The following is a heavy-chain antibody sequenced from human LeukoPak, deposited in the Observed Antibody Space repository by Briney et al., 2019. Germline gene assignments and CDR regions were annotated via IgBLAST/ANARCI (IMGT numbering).Heavy chain of an antibody. CDR3: ARGYCSETSCFRFAP. Sequence: GGSLRLSCAGSGFNFIDNSMHWVRQAPGKGLEWVSSISSSNTYIYYRDSVKGRFTISRDNAKNSLFLQMNSLRAEDTAVYYGARGYCSETSCFRFAPWGRGTRVTVSS. D-gene: IGHD2-2*01. CDR1: GFNFIDNS. J-gene: IGHJ5*02. CDR2: ISSSNTYI. V-gene: IGHV3-21*01.